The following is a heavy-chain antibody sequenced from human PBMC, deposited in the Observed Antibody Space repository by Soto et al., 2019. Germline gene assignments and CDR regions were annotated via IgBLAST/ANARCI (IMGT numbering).Heavy chain of an antibody. D-gene: IGHD5-12*01. CDR3: ARDNGYDAATLNY. CDR1: GFSFSTCS. CDR2: ISSSSSNI. J-gene: IGHJ4*02. V-gene: IGHV3-21*01. Sequence: PGGSLRLSCAASGFSFSTCSMDWVRQAPGKGLEWVSSISSSSSNIYYADSVKGRITISRDNAKNSLYLQMNSLRAEDTAVYYCARDNGYDAATLNYWGQGT.